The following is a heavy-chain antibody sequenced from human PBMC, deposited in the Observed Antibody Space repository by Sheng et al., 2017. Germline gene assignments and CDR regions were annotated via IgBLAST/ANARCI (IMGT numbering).Heavy chain of an antibody. CDR1: GGTFSSYA. Sequence: QVQLVQSGAEVKKPGSSVKVSCKASGGTFSSYAISWVRQAPGQGLEWMGGIIPIFGTANYAQKFQGRVTITADESTSTAYMELSSLRSEDTAVYYCAVGYCSGGSCYPRYYFDYWGQGTLVTVSS. V-gene: IGHV1-69*01. J-gene: IGHJ4*02. D-gene: IGHD2-15*01. CDR3: AVGYCSGGSCYPRYYFDY. CDR2: IIPIFGTA.